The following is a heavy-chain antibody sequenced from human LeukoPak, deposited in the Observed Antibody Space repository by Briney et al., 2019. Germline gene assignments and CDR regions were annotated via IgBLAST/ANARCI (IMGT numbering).Heavy chain of an antibody. CDR1: GGSISSSSYY. D-gene: IGHD3-3*01. CDR3: ARSDFWSGHTRPPNYYYYYYMDV. J-gene: IGHJ6*03. CDR2: IYYSGST. Sequence: SETLSLTCTVSGGSISSSSYYWGWIRQPPGKGLEWIVSIYYSGSTYYNPSLKSRVTISVDTSKNQFSLKLSSVTAADTAVYYCARSDFWSGHTRPPNYYYYYYMDVWGKGTTVTVSS. V-gene: IGHV4-39*07.